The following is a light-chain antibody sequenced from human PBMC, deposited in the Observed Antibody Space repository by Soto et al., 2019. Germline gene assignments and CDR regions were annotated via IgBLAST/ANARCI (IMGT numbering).Light chain of an antibody. Sequence: QSALTQPRSVSGSPGQSVTISCTGTSSYVGGYNFVSWYQQHPGKAPKLMIYDVSQRPSGVPDRFSGSKSGNTASLTISGLQAEDEADYYCCSYAGAYVVFGGGTKLTVL. CDR1: SSYVGGYNF. CDR2: DVS. J-gene: IGLJ2*01. V-gene: IGLV2-11*01. CDR3: CSYAGAYVV.